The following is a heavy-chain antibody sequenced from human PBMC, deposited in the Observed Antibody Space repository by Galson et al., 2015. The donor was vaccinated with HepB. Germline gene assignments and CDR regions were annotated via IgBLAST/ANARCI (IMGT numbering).Heavy chain of an antibody. J-gene: IGHJ3*02. Sequence: SVKVSCKASGGTFSSYAISWVRQAPGQGLEWMGGIIPIFGTANYAQKFQGRVTITADESTSTAYMELSSLRSEDTAVYYCARGPSWSSGEDAFDIWGQGTMVTVSS. CDR3: ARGPSWSSGEDAFDI. CDR1: GGTFSSYA. D-gene: IGHD6-19*01. V-gene: IGHV1-69*13. CDR2: IIPIFGTA.